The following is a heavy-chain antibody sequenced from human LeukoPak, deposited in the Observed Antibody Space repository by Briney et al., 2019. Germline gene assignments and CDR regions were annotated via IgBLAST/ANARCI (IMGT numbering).Heavy chain of an antibody. J-gene: IGHJ6*03. Sequence: PGGSLRLSCAASGFTFDDYAMHWVRQAPGKGLEWVSLISWDGGSTYYADSVKGRFTISRDNSKNTLYLQMNSLRAEDTAVYYCARRDDYNYHYYYMDVWGKGTTVTVSS. D-gene: IGHD5-24*01. CDR1: GFTFDDYA. CDR3: ARRDDYNYHYYYMDV. CDR2: ISWDGGST. V-gene: IGHV3-43D*03.